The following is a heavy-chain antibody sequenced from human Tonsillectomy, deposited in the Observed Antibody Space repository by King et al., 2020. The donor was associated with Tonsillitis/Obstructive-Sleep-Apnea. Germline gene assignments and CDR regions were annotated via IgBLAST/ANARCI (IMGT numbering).Heavy chain of an antibody. CDR1: GFTFSSYS. D-gene: IGHD3-3*01. Sequence: VQLVESGGGLVKPGGSLRLFCVASGFTFSSYSMNWVRQAPGKGLDWVSSISSTSSYIYYAGSVKGRFTISRDNAKNSLYLQMNSIRAEDTAVYYCARDPITIFGHFDYWGQGTLVTVSS. CDR2: ISSTSSYI. V-gene: IGHV3-21*01. CDR3: ARDPITIFGHFDY. J-gene: IGHJ4*02.